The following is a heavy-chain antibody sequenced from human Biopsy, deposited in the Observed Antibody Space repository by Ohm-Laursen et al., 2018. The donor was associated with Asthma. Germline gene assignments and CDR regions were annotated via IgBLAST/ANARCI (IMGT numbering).Heavy chain of an antibody. J-gene: IGHJ6*02. CDR1: GYTFSSAG. D-gene: IGHD3-10*01. V-gene: IGHV1-18*01. CDR3: ARAVDYSHYYGIDV. CDR2: ISVYNGNT. Sequence: GASVKVSCKTSGYTFSSAGITWVRQAPGQGLEWMGWISVYNGNTKVAQKLQDRVTMITDTSTSTAYMELRSPRSDDTAVYFCARAVDYSHYYGIDVWGQGTTVTVS.